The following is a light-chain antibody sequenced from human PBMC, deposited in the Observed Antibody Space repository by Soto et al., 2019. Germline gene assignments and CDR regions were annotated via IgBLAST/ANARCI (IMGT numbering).Light chain of an antibody. J-gene: IGKJ4*01. CDR1: QGVGRF. CDR3: QQRGGWPLT. Sequence: EIVLTQSPATLSLSPGERAALSCRASQGVGRFLAWYQQKPGQAPRLLIYDASNRATGIPARVSGSGSGTDFTLAINSLEPEDFAVYYCQQRGGWPLTFGGGTKVEIK. V-gene: IGKV3-11*01. CDR2: DAS.